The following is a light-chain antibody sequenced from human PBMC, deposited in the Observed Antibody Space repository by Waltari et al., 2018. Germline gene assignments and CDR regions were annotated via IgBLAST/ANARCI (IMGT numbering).Light chain of an antibody. V-gene: IGKV1-33*01. Sequence: DIQMTQSPSSLSASVGDRVTITCQASQDITIKLNWFQQKAGKAPQVLIFDASNSQAAVPSRFSGRGYGTNLAFTITRLQPEDVGTYYCQQYANLPLTFGGGTRVEIK. CDR1: QDITIK. CDR2: DAS. CDR3: QQYANLPLT. J-gene: IGKJ4*01.